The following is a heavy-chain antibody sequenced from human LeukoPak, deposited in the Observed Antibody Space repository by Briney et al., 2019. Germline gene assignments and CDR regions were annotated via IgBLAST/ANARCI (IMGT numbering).Heavy chain of an antibody. D-gene: IGHD2-2*01. Sequence: SETLSLTCTDPGDSISIYYWNWIRQPPGKGLEWIGYIYYSGSTNYNSSLKSRVTISGDTSKNQLSLKLSSVTAVDTAVYYCARVPSPLPAAMYYYYYYGMDVWGQGTTVTVSS. J-gene: IGHJ6*02. CDR3: ARVPSPLPAAMYYYYYYGMDV. CDR1: GDSISIYY. CDR2: IYYSGST. V-gene: IGHV4-59*01.